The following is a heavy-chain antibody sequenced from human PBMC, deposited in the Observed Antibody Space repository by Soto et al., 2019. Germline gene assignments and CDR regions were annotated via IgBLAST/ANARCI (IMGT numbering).Heavy chain of an antibody. CDR1: GFTFGDSY. D-gene: IGHD2-15*01. CDR2: ISPGSRYP. CDR3: VRGGGGGLFEP. Sequence: GSLRLTGAGSGFTFGDSYMGWIRQAPGKGLEWLSYISPGSRYPAYADSVKGRFTISRDNAKRSLYLQMMSLTAEDTAIYYCVRGGGGGLFEPWGQGTMVTVSS. V-gene: IGHV3-11*06. J-gene: IGHJ5*02.